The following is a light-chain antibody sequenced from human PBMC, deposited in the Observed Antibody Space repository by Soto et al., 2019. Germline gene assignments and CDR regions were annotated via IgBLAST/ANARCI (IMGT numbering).Light chain of an antibody. V-gene: IGLV2-11*01. J-gene: IGLJ2*01. CDR2: DVS. CDR3: YSYAGYYTV. CDR1: NSDVAAYNF. Sequence: QSVLTQPRSVSGSPGQSVTISCTGTNSDVAAYNFVSWYQQHPGKAPKLMIYDVSKRPSGVPDRFSGTKSGNTASLTISGLQAEDEADYYCYSYAGYYTVFGGGTQLTVL.